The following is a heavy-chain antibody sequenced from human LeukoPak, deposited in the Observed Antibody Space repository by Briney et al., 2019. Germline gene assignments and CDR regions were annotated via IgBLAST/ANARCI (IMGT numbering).Heavy chain of an antibody. D-gene: IGHD3-16*02. J-gene: IGHJ4*02. CDR1: GFTFSSYA. V-gene: IGHV3-23*01. Sequence: QSGGSLRLSCAASGFTFSSYAMSWVRQAPGKGLEGVSAISDSGGSTYYTDSVKGRFTISRDNSKNTLYLQMNSLRAEDTAVYYCAKGEKTRPFGGVIDYWGQGTLVTVSS. CDR3: AKGEKTRPFGGVIDY. CDR2: ISDSGGST.